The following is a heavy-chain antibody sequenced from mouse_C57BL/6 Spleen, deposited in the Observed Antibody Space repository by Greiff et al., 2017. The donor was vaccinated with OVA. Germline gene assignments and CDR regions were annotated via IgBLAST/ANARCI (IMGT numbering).Heavy chain of an antibody. Sequence: VQLQQSGPELVKPGASVKISCKASGYAFSSSWMNWVKQRPGKGLEWIGRIYPGDGDTNYNGKFKGKATLTADKSSSTAYMQLSSLTSEDSAVYFCARERTGNFDYWGRGTTLTVSS. CDR1: GYAFSSSW. CDR2: IYPGDGDT. D-gene: IGHD4-1*01. J-gene: IGHJ2*01. CDR3: ARERTGNFDY. V-gene: IGHV1-82*01.